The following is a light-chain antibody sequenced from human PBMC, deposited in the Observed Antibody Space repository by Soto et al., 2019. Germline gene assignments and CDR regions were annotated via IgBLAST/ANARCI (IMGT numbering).Light chain of an antibody. Sequence: QSALTQPASVSGSPGQSITISCTGSSSDVGGYVYVSWYQQHPGKAPKLMIYEVNNRPSGVSNRFSGSKSGNTASLTISGLQAEDDADYYCSSYTSISSWVFGGGTKLTVL. CDR1: SSDVGGYVY. V-gene: IGLV2-14*01. J-gene: IGLJ3*02. CDR3: SSYTSISSWV. CDR2: EVN.